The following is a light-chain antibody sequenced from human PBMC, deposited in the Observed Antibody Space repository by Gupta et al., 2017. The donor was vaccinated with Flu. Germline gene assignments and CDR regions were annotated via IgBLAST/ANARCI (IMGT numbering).Light chain of an antibody. CDR3: QQYDSSPPIT. CDR2: GAS. CDR1: QSVSSSF. V-gene: IGKV3-20*01. Sequence: TLSLSPGERATLSCRASQSVSSSFLAWYQQKPGQAPRLLIYGASSRATGIPDRFSGSGSGTDFTLTISRLEPEDFAVYYCQQYDSSPPITFGQGTRVEIK. J-gene: IGKJ5*01.